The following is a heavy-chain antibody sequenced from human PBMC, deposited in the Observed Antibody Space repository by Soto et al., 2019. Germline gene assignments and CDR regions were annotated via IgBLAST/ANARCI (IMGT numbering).Heavy chain of an antibody. CDR1: GFTFNNYW. D-gene: IGHD1-26*01. CDR3: ARGGWGAYYFDY. CDR2: IKYDGSST. Sequence: EVQLVETGGGLVQPGGSLRLSCAASGFTFNNYWMHWVRQAPGKGLVWVSRIKYDGSSTSYADSVKGRFTISRDNAKNTLHLKMNRLRGEKTADYYCARGGWGAYYFDYWGQGTLVTVSS. V-gene: IGHV3-74*01. J-gene: IGHJ4*02.